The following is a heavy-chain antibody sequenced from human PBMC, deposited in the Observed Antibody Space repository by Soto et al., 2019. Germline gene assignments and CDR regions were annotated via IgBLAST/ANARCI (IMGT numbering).Heavy chain of an antibody. CDR2: INAGNGNT. D-gene: IGHD5-18*01. Sequence: QVQLVQSGAEVKKPGASVKVSCKASGYTFTSYAMHWVRQAPGQRLEWMGWINAGNGNTKYSQKFQGRVAITRDTSASTAYMERGSLRSEDTAVYYCAREGGGGYSYGYVDWYFDLWGRGTLVTVSS. CDR3: AREGGGGYSYGYVDWYFDL. CDR1: GYTFTSYA. V-gene: IGHV1-3*01. J-gene: IGHJ2*01.